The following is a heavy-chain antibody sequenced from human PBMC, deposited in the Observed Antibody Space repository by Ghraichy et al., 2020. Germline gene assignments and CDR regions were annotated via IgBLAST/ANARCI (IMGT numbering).Heavy chain of an antibody. J-gene: IGHJ4*02. V-gene: IGHV3-23*01. D-gene: IGHD3-10*01. CDR3: AKGRGQPPVGYFDY. CDR1: GFTFSSYA. CDR2: ISGSGGNT. Sequence: LSLTCAASGFTFSSYAMSWVRQAPGKGLEWVSFISGSGGNTHYADSVKGRFTISRDNSKNTLYVQMNSLRAEDTAVYYCAKGRGQPPVGYFDYWGQGTLVTVSS.